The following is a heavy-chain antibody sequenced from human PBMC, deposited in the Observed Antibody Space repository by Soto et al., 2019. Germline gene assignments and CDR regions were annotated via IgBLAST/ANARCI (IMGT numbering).Heavy chain of an antibody. Sequence: SETLSLTCTVSGGSISSGGYYWSWIRQHPGKGLEWIGYIYYSGSTYYNPSLKSRVTISVDTSKNQFSLKLSSVTAADTAVYYCARAAVATKDFDYWGQGTLVTVSS. J-gene: IGHJ4*02. CDR1: GGSISSGGYY. V-gene: IGHV4-31*03. CDR2: IYYSGST. CDR3: ARAAVATKDFDY. D-gene: IGHD5-12*01.